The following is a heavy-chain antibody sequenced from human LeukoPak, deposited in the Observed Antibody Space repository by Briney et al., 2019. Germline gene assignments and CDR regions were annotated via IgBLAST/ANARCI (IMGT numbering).Heavy chain of an antibody. CDR3: AKVETAAAASLRGFDY. J-gene: IGHJ4*02. CDR1: GFNFSSYA. CDR2: IGGSGGST. V-gene: IGHV3-23*01. Sequence: RGSLRLSCAASGFNFSSYAMSWVRQAPGKGLEWVSSIGGSGGSTYYAHSVKGRLTISRDNSKNTLYLQMNSLRAVDTAVYYCAKVETAAAASLRGFDYWGQGTLVTVSS. D-gene: IGHD6-13*01.